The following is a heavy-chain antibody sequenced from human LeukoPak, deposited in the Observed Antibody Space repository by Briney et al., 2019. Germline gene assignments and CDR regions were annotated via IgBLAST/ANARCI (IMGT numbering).Heavy chain of an antibody. CDR1: GFTFTDYY. J-gene: IGHJ5*02. CDR2: ITNSGTTI. D-gene: IGHD1-1*01. V-gene: IGHV3-11*01. CDR3: AKELDPEGGNWFDP. Sequence: GGSLRLSCAASGFTFTDYYMSWIRQAPGKGLEWVSYITNSGTTIYYADSVKGRFTISRDNAKNSLYLQMNSLRAEDTAVYYCAKELDPEGGNWFDPWGQGTLVTVSS.